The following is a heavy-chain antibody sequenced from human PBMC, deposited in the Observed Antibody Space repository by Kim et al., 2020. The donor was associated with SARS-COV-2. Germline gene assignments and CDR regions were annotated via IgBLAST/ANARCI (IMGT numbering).Heavy chain of an antibody. CDR1: GGTFSSYA. D-gene: IGHD4-17*01. Sequence: SVKVSCKASGGTFSSYAISWVRQAPGQGLEWMGGIIPIFGTANYAQKFQGRVTITADESTSTAYMELSSLRSEDTAVYYCATSNIYGYYYYGMDVWGQGTTVTVSS. CDR3: ATSNIYGYYYYGMDV. J-gene: IGHJ6*02. V-gene: IGHV1-69*13. CDR2: IIPIFGTA.